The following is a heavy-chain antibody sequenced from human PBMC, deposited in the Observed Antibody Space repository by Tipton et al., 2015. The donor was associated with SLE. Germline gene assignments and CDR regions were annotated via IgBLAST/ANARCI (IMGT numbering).Heavy chain of an antibody. D-gene: IGHD2-2*01. J-gene: IGHJ4*02. CDR2: IKQDGSEK. V-gene: IGHV3-7*01. Sequence: SLRLSCAASGFTFSSYWMSWVRQAPGKGLEWVANIKQDGSEKYYVDSVKGRFTISRDNAKNSLYLQMNSLRAEDTAVYYCARDPGRYCSSTSCPPVSGGQGTLVTVSS. CDR1: GFTFSSYW. CDR3: ARDPGRYCSSTSCPPVS.